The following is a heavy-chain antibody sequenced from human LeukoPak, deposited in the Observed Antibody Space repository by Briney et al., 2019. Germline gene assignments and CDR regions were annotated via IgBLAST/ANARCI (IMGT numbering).Heavy chain of an antibody. V-gene: IGHV3-48*01. CDR2: ITNRSNSK. CDR3: ARGGGGTYYDYVWGSYRPDYFDY. D-gene: IGHD3-16*02. Sequence: GGSLRLSCAASEFTFSSYSMNWVRQAPGKGLEWVSYITNRSNSKSYADSVKGRFTISRDNTKNSLYLQMNSLRAEDTAVYYCARGGGGTYYDYVWGSYRPDYFDYWGQGTLVTVSS. CDR1: EFTFSSYS. J-gene: IGHJ4*02.